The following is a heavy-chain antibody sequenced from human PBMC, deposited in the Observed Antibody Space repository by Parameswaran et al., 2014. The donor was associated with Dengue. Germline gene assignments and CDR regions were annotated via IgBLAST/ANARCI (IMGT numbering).Heavy chain of an antibody. Sequence: WVRQAPGQGLEWMGWINPNSGGTNYAQKFQGWVTMTRDTSISTAYMELSRLRSDDTAVYYCARGAYYDLEDAFDIWGQGTMVTVSS. V-gene: IGHV1-2*04. CDR2: INPNSGGT. CDR3: ARGAYYDLEDAFDI. D-gene: IGHD3-3*01. J-gene: IGHJ3*02.